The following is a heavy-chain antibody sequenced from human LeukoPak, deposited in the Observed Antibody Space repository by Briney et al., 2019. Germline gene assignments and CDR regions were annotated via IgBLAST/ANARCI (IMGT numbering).Heavy chain of an antibody. CDR2: IYHGGST. CDR3: ARGHIVATLVFYY. J-gene: IGHJ4*02. V-gene: IGHV4-30-2*01. D-gene: IGHD5-12*01. Sequence: PSETLSLTCAVSGGSISSGGYSWSWIRQPPGKGLEWIGYIYHGGSTYYNPSLKSRVTISVDRSKNQFSLKLSSVTAADTAVYYCARGHIVATLVFYYWGQGTLVTVSS. CDR1: GGSISSGGYS.